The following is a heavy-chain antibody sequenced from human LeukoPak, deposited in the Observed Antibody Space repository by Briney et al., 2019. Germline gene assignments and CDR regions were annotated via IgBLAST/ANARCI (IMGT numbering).Heavy chain of an antibody. CDR3: GKTTAGYSSGRFPGWPVDY. Sequence: GGSLRLSCAASGFTFNSYAMYWVRQAPGKGLGWISGIFGSGGSAHYADSVKGRFTISRDNSKNTLYLQMNSLRAEDTAVYYCGKTTAGYSSGRFPGWPVDYWGQGTLVTVSS. CDR1: GFTFNSYA. V-gene: IGHV3-23*01. J-gene: IGHJ4*02. D-gene: IGHD6-19*01. CDR2: IFGSGGSA.